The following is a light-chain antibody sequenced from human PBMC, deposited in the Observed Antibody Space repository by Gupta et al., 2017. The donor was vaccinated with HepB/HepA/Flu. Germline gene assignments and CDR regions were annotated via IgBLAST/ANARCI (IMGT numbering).Light chain of an antibody. CDR1: S. CDR3: KIRHDNNWV. J-gene: IGLJ3*02. V-gene: IGLV5-45*01. CDR2: YKSDSDK. Sequence: SMYWYQQKPENPRQHHLRYKSDSDKQQGSGVPRRFSGSKGASANAWILRISGFQSEDDDDYDWKIRHDNNWVFGGGTKLTVL.